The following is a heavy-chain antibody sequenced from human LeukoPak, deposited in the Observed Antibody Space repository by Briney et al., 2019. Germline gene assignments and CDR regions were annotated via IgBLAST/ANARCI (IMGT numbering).Heavy chain of an antibody. CDR3: AKVWSKYYDSSDTDD. V-gene: IGHV3-23*01. J-gene: IGHJ4*02. D-gene: IGHD3-22*01. CDR1: GFTFSDYD. CDR2: IRGNSDTT. Sequence: QPGGSLRLSCVASGFTFSDYDMNWVRQAPMKGLEWVSAIRGNSDTTYYADSVEGRFAISRDNSKNTLYLQMNSLRAEDTAVYYCAKVWSKYYDSSDTDDWGQGTLVTVSS.